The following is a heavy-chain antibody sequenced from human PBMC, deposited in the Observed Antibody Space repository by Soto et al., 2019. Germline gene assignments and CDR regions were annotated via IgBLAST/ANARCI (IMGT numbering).Heavy chain of an antibody. CDR3: ARDRYYGSGSYYDAFDI. CDR1: GGTFSSYA. D-gene: IGHD3-10*01. CDR2: IIPIFGTA. J-gene: IGHJ3*02. Sequence: QVQLVQSGAEVKKPGSSVKVSCKASGGTFSSYAISWVRQAPGQGLEWMGGIIPIFGTANYAQKFQGRVTITADESTSTAYMELSSLRSEYTAVYYCARDRYYGSGSYYDAFDIWGQGTMVTVSS. V-gene: IGHV1-69*01.